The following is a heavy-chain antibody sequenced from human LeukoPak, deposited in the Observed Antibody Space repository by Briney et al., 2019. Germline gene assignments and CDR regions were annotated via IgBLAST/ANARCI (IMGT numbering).Heavy chain of an antibody. V-gene: IGHV4-4*02. CDR2: IYHSGST. Sequence: PSETLSLTCAVSGGSISSSNWWSWARQPPGKGLEWIGEIYHSGSTNYNLSLKSRVTISVDKSKNQFSPKLSSVTAADTAVYYCARMYSSSSPTLGYWGQGTLVTVSS. CDR1: GGSISSSNW. CDR3: ARMYSSSSPTLGY. J-gene: IGHJ4*02. D-gene: IGHD6-13*01.